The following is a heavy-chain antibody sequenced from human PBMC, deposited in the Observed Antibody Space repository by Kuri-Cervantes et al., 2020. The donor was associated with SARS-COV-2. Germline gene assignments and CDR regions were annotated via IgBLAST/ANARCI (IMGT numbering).Heavy chain of an antibody. CDR1: GDTFSIYA. J-gene: IGHJ4*02. Sequence: SVKVSCKASGDTFSIYAISWVRQAPGQGLEWMGRIIPILGIANYAQKFQGRVTITADKSTSTAYMELSSLRSEDTAVYYCARGIRAPLYSSGRYSNWGQGTLVTVSS. D-gene: IGHD6-19*01. V-gene: IGHV1-69*04. CDR2: IIPILGIA. CDR3: ARGIRAPLYSSGRYSN.